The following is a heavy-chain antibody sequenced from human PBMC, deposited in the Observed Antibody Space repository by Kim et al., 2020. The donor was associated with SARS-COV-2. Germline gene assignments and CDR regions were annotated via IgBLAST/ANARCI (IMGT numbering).Heavy chain of an antibody. V-gene: IGHV3-21*01. CDR3: SVRYTYGYNWFDP. Sequence: GGSLRLSCAASGFTFSSYSMNWVRQAPGKGLEWVSSISTTGTYINYADSVKGRFTISRENAKNSLNLQMNSLRVDDTAVYYCSVRYTYGYNWFDPRGQGTLVTVSS. J-gene: IGHJ5*02. CDR1: GFTFSSYS. D-gene: IGHD4-17*01. CDR2: ISTTGTYI.